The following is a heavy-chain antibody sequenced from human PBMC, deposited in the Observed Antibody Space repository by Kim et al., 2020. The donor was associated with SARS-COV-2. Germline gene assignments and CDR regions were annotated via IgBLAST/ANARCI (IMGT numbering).Heavy chain of an antibody. CDR1: GFTFGDYV. CDR3: HASGINWFDP. CDR2: IRTKTYGGTT. Sequence: GGSLRLSCTASGFTFGDYVMNWFRQAPGEGLEWIGFIRTKTYGGTTEYAASLKGRFTISGDDSRSIAYLQMNSLKTEYTAVYSCHASGINWFDPWGQGTQVSVSS. D-gene: IGHD6-25*01. V-gene: IGHV3-49*03. J-gene: IGHJ5*02.